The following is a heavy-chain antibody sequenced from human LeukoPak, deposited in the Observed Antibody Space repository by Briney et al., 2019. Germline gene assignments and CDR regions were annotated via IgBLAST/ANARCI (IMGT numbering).Heavy chain of an antibody. CDR1: GGTFSSYA. V-gene: IGHV1-69*05. J-gene: IGHJ4*02. Sequence: SVKVSCKASGGTFSSYAISWVRQAPGQGLEWMGGIIPIFGTANYAQKFQGRVTITTDESTSTAYMELSSLRSEDTAVYYCAREREYSPRKYYFDYRGQGTLVTVSS. D-gene: IGHD5-18*01. CDR3: AREREYSPRKYYFDY. CDR2: IIPIFGTA.